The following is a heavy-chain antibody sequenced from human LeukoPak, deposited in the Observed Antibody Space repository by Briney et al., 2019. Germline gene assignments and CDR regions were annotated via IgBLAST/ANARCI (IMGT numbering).Heavy chain of an antibody. V-gene: IGHV3-74*01. CDR2: IGSEWSST. D-gene: IGHD2-15*01. Sequence: GGSLRLSCAASGFTFSSYWMHWVRQAPGKGLVWVSRIGSEWSSTSYADSVKGRFTISRDNAKNTLYLQKNSLRDEDTAVYFCARRQVLPATRKESDYDDYVMDVWGQGTTVTVSS. CDR1: GFTFSSYW. CDR3: ARRQVLPATRKESDYDDYVMDV. J-gene: IGHJ6*02.